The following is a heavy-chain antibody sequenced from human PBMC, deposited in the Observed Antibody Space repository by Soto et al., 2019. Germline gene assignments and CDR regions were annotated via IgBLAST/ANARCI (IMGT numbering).Heavy chain of an antibody. D-gene: IGHD2-8*01. CDR2: IWYDGSNK. CDR3: ARSPYCTNGVCFRAEYFQH. J-gene: IGHJ1*01. V-gene: IGHV3-33*01. Sequence: GGSLRLSCAASGFTFSSYGMHWVRQAPGKGLEWVAVIWYDGSNKYYADSVKGRFTISRDNSKNTLYLQKNSLRAEDTAVYYCARSPYCTNGVCFRAEYFQHWGQGTLVTVSS. CDR1: GFTFSSYG.